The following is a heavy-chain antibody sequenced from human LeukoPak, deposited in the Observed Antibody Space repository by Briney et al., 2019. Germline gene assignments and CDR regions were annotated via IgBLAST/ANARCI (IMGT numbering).Heavy chain of an antibody. CDR2: IYYSGST. CDR1: GGSISSYY. J-gene: IGHJ4*02. V-gene: IGHV4-59*01. CDR3: ARAGSLWFGETYFDY. Sequence: SETLSLTCTVSGGSISSYYWSWIRQPPGKGLEWIGYIYYSGSTNYNPSLKSRVTISVDTSKNQFSPKLSSVTAADTAVYYCARAGSLWFGETYFDYWGQGTLVTVSS. D-gene: IGHD3-10*01.